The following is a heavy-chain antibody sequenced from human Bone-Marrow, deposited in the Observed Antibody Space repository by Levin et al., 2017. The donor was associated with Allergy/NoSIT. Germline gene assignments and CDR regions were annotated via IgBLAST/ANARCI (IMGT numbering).Heavy chain of an antibody. V-gene: IGHV3-20*04. D-gene: IGHD1-26*01. Sequence: ASVKVSCAASGFTFDDYGMSWVRQAPGKGLEWVSGINWNGGSTGYADSVKGRFTISRDNAKNSLYLQMNSLRAEDTALYYCARDSGSYQRFDYWGQGTLVTVSS. CDR3: ARDSGSYQRFDY. CDR1: GFTFDDYG. J-gene: IGHJ4*02. CDR2: INWNGGST.